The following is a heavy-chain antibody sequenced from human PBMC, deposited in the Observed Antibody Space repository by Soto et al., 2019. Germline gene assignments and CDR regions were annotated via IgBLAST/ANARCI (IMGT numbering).Heavy chain of an antibody. CDR1: GGSISSYY. V-gene: IGHV4-59*08. CDR2: IYYSGST. D-gene: IGHD3-10*01. Sequence: PSETLSLTCTVSGGSISSYYWSWIRQPPGKGLEWIGYIYYSGSTYYNPSLKSRVTISVDTSKNQFSLKLSSVTAADTAVYYCARAESIFMVRGVIIKWFDPCGQRTLVPVSS. CDR3: ARAESIFMVRGVIIKWFDP. J-gene: IGHJ5*02.